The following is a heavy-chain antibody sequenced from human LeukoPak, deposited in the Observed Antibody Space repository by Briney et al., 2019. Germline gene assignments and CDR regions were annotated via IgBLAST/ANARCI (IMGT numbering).Heavy chain of an antibody. V-gene: IGHV3-23*01. CDR1: GFTFSNYA. CDR3: AKWGGIVVVIHPKTAFDF. Sequence: GGSLRLSCAASGFTFSNYAMSWVRQAPGKGLEWVSIISGSGFSTYYADSVRGRFTISGDNSKNTLYLQMNSLRAEDTAVYYCAKWGGIVVVIHPKTAFDFWGQGTMVTVSS. CDR2: ISGSGFST. D-gene: IGHD3-22*01. J-gene: IGHJ3*01.